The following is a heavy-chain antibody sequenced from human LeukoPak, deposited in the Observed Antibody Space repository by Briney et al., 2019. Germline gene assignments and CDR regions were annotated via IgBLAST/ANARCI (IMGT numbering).Heavy chain of an antibody. CDR2: ISGSGGST. CDR3: AKDEGYCSGGSCYYFDY. D-gene: IGHD2-15*01. J-gene: IGHJ4*02. V-gene: IGHV3-23*01. CDR1: GFTFSSYA. Sequence: GGSLRLSCAPSGFTFSSYAMSWVGQAAGKGLEWVSSISGSGGSTYYADSVKGRFTISRDNSKNTLYLQMNSLRAEDTAVYYCAKDEGYCSGGSCYYFDYWGQGTLVTVSS.